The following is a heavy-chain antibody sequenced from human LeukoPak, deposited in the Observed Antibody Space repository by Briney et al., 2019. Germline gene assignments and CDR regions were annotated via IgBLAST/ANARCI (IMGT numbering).Heavy chain of an antibody. D-gene: IGHD3-3*01. Sequence: SETLSLTCTVSGGSISSYYWSWIRQPPGKGLEWIGYIYTSGSTNYNPSLKSRVTISVDTSKNQFSLKLSSVTAADTAVYYCARHFGLRDYFGYWGQGTLVTVSS. J-gene: IGHJ4*02. CDR2: IYTSGST. V-gene: IGHV4-4*09. CDR1: GGSISSYY. CDR3: ARHFGLRDYFGY.